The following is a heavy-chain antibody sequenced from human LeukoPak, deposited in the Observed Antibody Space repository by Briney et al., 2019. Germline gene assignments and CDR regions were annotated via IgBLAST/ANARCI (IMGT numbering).Heavy chain of an antibody. D-gene: IGHD6-19*01. CDR2: MNPNSGNT. V-gene: IGHV1-8*03. CDR1: GYTFTSYD. Sequence: ASVKVSCKASGYTFTSYDINWVRQATGQGLEWMGWMNPNSGNTGYAPKFQGRVTITRNTSISTAYMELSSLRSEDTAVYYCARKGTSSGWYSGYYYYMDVWGKGTTVTVSS. J-gene: IGHJ6*03. CDR3: ARKGTSSGWYSGYYYYMDV.